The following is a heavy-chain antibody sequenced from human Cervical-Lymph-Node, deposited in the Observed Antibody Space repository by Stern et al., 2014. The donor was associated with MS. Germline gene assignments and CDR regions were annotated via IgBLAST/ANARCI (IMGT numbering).Heavy chain of an antibody. CDR2: IYHRGTT. CDR1: GGSISNTNW. CDR3: ARVNTGYNWFDY. V-gene: IGHV4-4*02. Sequence: QVQLQESGPGLVKPSGTLSLTCAVSGGSISNTNWRGWVRQTPRMGLERMGEIYHRGTTNFSPSLKSGVTMSVDKSKNQFFLEVKYVTAADTAIYYCARVNTGYNWFDYWGQGTLVTVSS. J-gene: IGHJ5*01. D-gene: IGHD5-12*01.